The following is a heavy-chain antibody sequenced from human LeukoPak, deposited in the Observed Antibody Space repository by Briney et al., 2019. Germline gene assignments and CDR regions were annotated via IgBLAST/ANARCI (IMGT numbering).Heavy chain of an antibody. CDR1: GGSFSGYY. V-gene: IGHV4-34*01. Sequence: RASETLSLTCAVYGGSFSGYYWSWIRQPPGKGLEWTGEINHSGSTNYNPSLKSRVTISVDTSKNQFSLKLSSVTAADTAVYYCARGRPFYYYYMDVWGKGTTVTVSS. J-gene: IGHJ6*03. CDR3: ARGRPFYYYYMDV. CDR2: INHSGST.